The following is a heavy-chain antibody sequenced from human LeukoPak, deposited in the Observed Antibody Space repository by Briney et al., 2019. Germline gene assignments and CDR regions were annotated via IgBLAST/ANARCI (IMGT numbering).Heavy chain of an antibody. D-gene: IGHD2-2*01. CDR1: GGTFSSYA. CDR2: IIPIFGTA. J-gene: IGHJ4*02. V-gene: IGHV1-69*05. CDR3: ARGRSSTSCFDY. Sequence: SVKVSCTASGGTFSSYAISWVRQAPGQGLEWMGGIIPIFGTANYAQKFQGRVTITTDESTSTAYMELSSLRSEDTAVYYCARGRSSTSCFDYWGQGTLVTVSS.